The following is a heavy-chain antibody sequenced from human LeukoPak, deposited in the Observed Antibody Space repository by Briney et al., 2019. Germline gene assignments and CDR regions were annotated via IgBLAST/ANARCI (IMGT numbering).Heavy chain of an antibody. CDR2: ISGSGGST. Sequence: GGSLRLSCAASGFTFSSYAMSWVRHAPGKGLEWVSAISGSGGSTYYADSVKGRFTISRDNSKNTLYLQMNSLRAEDTAVYYCAKDAVCTSCYSGVRYWGQGTLVTVSS. V-gene: IGHV3-23*01. J-gene: IGHJ4*02. D-gene: IGHD2-2*01. CDR1: GFTFSSYA. CDR3: AKDAVCTSCYSGVRY.